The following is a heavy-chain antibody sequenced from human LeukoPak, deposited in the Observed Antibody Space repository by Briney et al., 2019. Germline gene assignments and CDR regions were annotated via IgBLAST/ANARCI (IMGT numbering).Heavy chain of an antibody. D-gene: IGHD2-15*01. Sequence: PSETLSLTCTVSGGSISSYYWSWIRQPPGKGLEWIGYIYYSGSTNYNPSLKSRVTISVDTSKNQFSLKLSSVTAADTAVYYCARGTPDCSGGSCYLAFDIWGQGTMVTVSS. CDR1: GGSISSYY. J-gene: IGHJ3*02. CDR3: ARGTPDCSGGSCYLAFDI. V-gene: IGHV4-59*12. CDR2: IYYSGST.